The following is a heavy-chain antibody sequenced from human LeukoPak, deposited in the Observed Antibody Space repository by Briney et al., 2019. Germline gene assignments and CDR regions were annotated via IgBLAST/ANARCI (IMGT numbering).Heavy chain of an antibody. CDR3: AINRYCTTTNCPLDY. V-gene: IGHV3-43*02. D-gene: IGHD2-2*01. CDR1: GLSFDEYA. CDR2: ISGDGHST. Sequence: TGGSLRLSCAASGLSFDEYAMHWVRQAAGKGLEWVSLISGDGHSTYYADSVKGRFTISRDNSKNSLYLQMNRLKTEDTALYYCAINRYCTTTNCPLDYLREGTLVTDSS. J-gene: IGHJ4*02.